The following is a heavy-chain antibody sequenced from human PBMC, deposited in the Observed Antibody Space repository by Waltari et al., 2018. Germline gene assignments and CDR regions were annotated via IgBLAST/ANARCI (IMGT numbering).Heavy chain of an antibody. J-gene: IGHJ3*02. Sequence: QLQLQESGPGLVKPSETLSLTCTVSGGSISSSSYYWGWIRQPPGKGLEWIGSIYYSGSTYYNPSLKRRVTISVDTSKNQFSLKLSSVTAADTAVYYCAMSLGSSWYFYAFDIWGQGTMVTVSS. CDR2: IYYSGST. CDR3: AMSLGSSWYFYAFDI. CDR1: GGSISSSSYY. V-gene: IGHV4-39*01. D-gene: IGHD6-13*01.